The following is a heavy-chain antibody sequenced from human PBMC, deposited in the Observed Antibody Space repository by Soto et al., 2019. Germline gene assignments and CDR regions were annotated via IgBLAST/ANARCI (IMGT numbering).Heavy chain of an antibody. CDR1: GFTFSTYG. CDR2: GGSGGST. J-gene: IGHJ6*03. V-gene: IGHV3-23*01. Sequence: DVQLLESGGGSVQRGGSLRLSCAASGFTFSTYGMTWVRQAPGKGLEWVSYGGSGGSTYYADSVKGRFTISRDNSKNTLYLQMNSLRAEDTAVYYCVKFRGRAYHYYYMDAWGNGTTVTVSS. CDR3: VKFRGRAYHYYYMDA. D-gene: IGHD3-16*01.